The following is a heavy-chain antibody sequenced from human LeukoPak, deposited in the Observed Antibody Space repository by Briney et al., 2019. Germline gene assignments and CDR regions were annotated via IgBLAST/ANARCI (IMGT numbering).Heavy chain of an antibody. V-gene: IGHV1-69*04. Sequence: SVKVSCKASGGTFSSYAISWVRQAPGQGLEWMGRIIPILGIANYAQKFQGRVTITAGKSTSTAYMELSSLRSEDTAVYYCARERAVTAIPNFDYWGQGTLVTVSS. J-gene: IGHJ4*02. CDR1: GGTFSSYA. D-gene: IGHD2-21*02. CDR2: IIPILGIA. CDR3: ARERAVTAIPNFDY.